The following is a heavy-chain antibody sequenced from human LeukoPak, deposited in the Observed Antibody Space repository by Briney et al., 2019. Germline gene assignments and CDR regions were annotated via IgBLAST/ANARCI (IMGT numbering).Heavy chain of an antibody. V-gene: IGHV4-30-4*08. J-gene: IGHJ2*01. D-gene: IGHD3-3*01. Sequence: SETLSLTCTVSGGSISSSYWSWIRQPPGKGLEWIGYIYYSGSTYYNPSLKSRVTISVDTSKNQFSLKLSSVTAADTAVYYCARDLSYDFWSGSPRYFDLWGRGTLVTVSS. CDR1: GGSISSSY. CDR2: IYYSGST. CDR3: ARDLSYDFWSGSPRYFDL.